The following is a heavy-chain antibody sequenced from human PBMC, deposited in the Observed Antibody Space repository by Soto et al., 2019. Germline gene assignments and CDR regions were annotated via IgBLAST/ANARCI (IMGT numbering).Heavy chain of an antibody. D-gene: IGHD3-3*01. Sequence: EVQLVESGGGLVQPGGSLRLSCAASGFTFSSYWMSWVRQAPGKGLEWVANIKQDGSEKYYVDSVKGRFTISRDNAKNSLYLQMNSLRAEDTAVYYCARDLVLGIFGVVSTDWGQGTLVTVSS. CDR1: GFTFSSYW. V-gene: IGHV3-7*03. J-gene: IGHJ4*02. CDR3: ARDLVLGIFGVVSTD. CDR2: IKQDGSEK.